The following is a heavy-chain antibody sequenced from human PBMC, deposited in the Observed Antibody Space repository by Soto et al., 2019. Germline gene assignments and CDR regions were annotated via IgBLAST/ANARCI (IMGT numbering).Heavy chain of an antibody. J-gene: IGHJ4*02. CDR2: IIPIFGTA. CDR1: GGTFSSYA. V-gene: IGHV1-69*12. D-gene: IGHD2-15*01. Sequence: QVQLVQSGAEVKKPGSSVKVSCKASGGTFSSYAISWVRQAPGQGLEWMGGIIPIFGTANYAQKFQGRVTITADESTSTAYMELSSLRSEDTAVYYCARSPYCSGGSCSRPYYFDYWGQGTLVTVSS. CDR3: ARSPYCSGGSCSRPYYFDY.